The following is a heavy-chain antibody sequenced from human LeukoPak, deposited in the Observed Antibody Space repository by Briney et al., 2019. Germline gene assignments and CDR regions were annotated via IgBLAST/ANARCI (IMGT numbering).Heavy chain of an antibody. J-gene: IGHJ4*02. V-gene: IGHV4-4*07. CDR1: GGSISNDY. CDR3: ARDRAKYYASGMSSVFEF. CDR2: IYISGIT. D-gene: IGHD3-10*01. Sequence: PSETLSLTCTVSGGSISNDYWSWIPQPAGKRLEGVGHIYISGITNYNPSLKSRVTMSMDTSKNQFSLKLTSVTAQDTAVYSCARDRAKYYASGMSSVFEFWGQGTLVTVSS.